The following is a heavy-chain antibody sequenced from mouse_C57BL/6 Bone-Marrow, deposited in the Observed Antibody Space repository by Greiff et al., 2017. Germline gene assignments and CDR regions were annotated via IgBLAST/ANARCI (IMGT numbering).Heavy chain of an antibody. CDR1: GYTFTDYN. Sequence: DVKLQESGPELVKPGASVKIPCKASGYTFTDYNMDWVKQSHGKSLEWIGDINPNNGGTNYNQKFKGKATLTVDKSSSTAYMELRSLTSEDTAVYYCARSNYHVDFAMDYWGQGTSVTVSS. CDR2: INPNNGGT. D-gene: IGHD2-5*01. V-gene: IGHV1-18*01. CDR3: ARSNYHVDFAMDY. J-gene: IGHJ4*01.